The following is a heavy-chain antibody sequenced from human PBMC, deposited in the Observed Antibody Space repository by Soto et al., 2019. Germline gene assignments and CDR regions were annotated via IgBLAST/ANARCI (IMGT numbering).Heavy chain of an antibody. CDR1: GYSFTNYW. CDR3: LRRAPGGSGSYVYFDY. Sequence: GESLKISCNGAGYSFTNYWIGWVRQMPGKGLEWMGIIYPGDSDTRYSPSFQGQVTISADKSISTAYLQWSSLKASDTAMYYCLRRAPGGSGSYVYFDYWGQGTLVTVSS. J-gene: IGHJ4*02. V-gene: IGHV5-51*01. D-gene: IGHD1-26*01. CDR2: IYPGDSDT.